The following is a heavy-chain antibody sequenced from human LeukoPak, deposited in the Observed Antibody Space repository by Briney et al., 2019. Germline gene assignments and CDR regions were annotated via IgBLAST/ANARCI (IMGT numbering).Heavy chain of an antibody. CDR3: ARDGDSSSWIDAFDI. D-gene: IGHD6-13*01. J-gene: IGHJ3*02. V-gene: IGHV3-48*01. Sequence: GGSLRLSCAASGFTFSSYAMSWVRQAPGKGLEWVSYISSSSSTIYYADSVNGRFTISRDNAKNSLYLQMNSLRAEDTAVYYCARDGDSSSWIDAFDIWGQGTMVTVSS. CDR2: ISSSSSTI. CDR1: GFTFSSYA.